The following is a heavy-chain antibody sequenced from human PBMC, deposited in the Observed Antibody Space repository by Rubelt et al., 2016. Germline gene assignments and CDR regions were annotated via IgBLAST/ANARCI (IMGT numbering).Heavy chain of an antibody. Sequence: SLTCAVSGGSINDNNWWSWVRQPPGKGLEWIGEISHSGSTSYNPSLQSRVTISMDKSMHHFSLRLSSVTAADTAVYYWARNSIGWSQMDYWGQGTQVTVSS. CDR3: ARNSIGWSQMDY. CDR2: ISHSGST. V-gene: IGHV4-4*02. CDR1: GGSINDNNW. J-gene: IGHJ4*02. D-gene: IGHD6-19*01.